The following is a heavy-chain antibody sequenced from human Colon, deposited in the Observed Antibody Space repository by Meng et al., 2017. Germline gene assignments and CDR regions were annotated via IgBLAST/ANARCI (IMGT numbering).Heavy chain of an antibody. CDR3: ARDSGYDKNWFDP. V-gene: IGHV4-61*01. Sequence: VQLQESGPGLVWPSDTLSLTCTVSGGSVISNSYYWSWIRQPLGKGLEWIGFIYYSGSTNYNPSLKSRVTISVDTSKNQFSLKVSSVTAADTAVYYCARDSGYDKNWFDPWGQGTLVTVSS. D-gene: IGHD5-12*01. J-gene: IGHJ5*02. CDR1: GGSVISNSYY. CDR2: IYYSGST.